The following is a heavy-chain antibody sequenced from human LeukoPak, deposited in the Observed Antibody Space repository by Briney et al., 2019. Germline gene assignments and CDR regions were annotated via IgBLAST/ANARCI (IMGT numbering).Heavy chain of an antibody. CDR1: GFTFGDYA. CDR2: IRGKAYGGTT. CDR3: TREQTPLVAAADY. Sequence: PGGSLRLSCTASGFTFGDYAMSWVRQAPGKGLEWVGFIRGKAYGGTTEYAASVKGRFTISRDDSKSIAYLQMNSLKTEDTAVYYCTREQTPLVAAADYWGQGTLVTVSS. J-gene: IGHJ4*02. V-gene: IGHV3-49*04. D-gene: IGHD6-13*01.